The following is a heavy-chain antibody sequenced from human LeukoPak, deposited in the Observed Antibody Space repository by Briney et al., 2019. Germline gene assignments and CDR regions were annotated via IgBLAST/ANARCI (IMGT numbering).Heavy chain of an antibody. CDR2: ISAYNGNT. D-gene: IGHD3-16*01. V-gene: IGHV1-18*01. CDR1: GYTFTSYG. CDR3: ARQGYAGYFDY. J-gene: IGHJ4*02. Sequence: VASVKVSCKASGYTFTSYGIRWVRQAPGQGLEWMEWISAYNGNTNYAQKLQGRVTMTTDRSTSTAYMELRSLRSVDTAVYYCARQGYAGYFDYWGQGTLVTVSS.